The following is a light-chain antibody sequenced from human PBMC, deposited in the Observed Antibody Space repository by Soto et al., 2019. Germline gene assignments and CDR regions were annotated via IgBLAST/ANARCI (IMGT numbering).Light chain of an antibody. Sequence: QPVLTQSPSASASLGASVKLTCTLSSGHSSYAIAWHQQQPEKGPRYLMKVNSDGSHSKGDGIPDRFSGSSSGAERYLTISSLQSEDEGDYYCQPWGSGIHVGFGGGTKLTVL. J-gene: IGLJ2*01. CDR2: VNSDGSH. CDR1: SGHSSYA. V-gene: IGLV4-69*01. CDR3: QPWGSGIHVG.